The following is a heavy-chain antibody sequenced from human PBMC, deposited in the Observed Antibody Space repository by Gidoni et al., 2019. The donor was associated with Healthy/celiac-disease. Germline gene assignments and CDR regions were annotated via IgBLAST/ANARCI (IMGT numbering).Heavy chain of an antibody. D-gene: IGHD2-2*01. CDR1: GFTFSSYG. CDR2: IWYDGSNK. CDR3: ARDEAYCSSTSCIGGGVYYYYGMDV. Sequence: QVQLVESGGGVVQPGRSLRLSCAASGFTFSSYGMHWVRQAPGKGLEWVAVIWYDGSNKYYADSVKGRFTISRDNSKNTLYLQMNSLRAEDTAVYYCARDEAYCSSTSCIGGGVYYYYGMDVWGQGTTVTVSS. V-gene: IGHV3-33*01. J-gene: IGHJ6*02.